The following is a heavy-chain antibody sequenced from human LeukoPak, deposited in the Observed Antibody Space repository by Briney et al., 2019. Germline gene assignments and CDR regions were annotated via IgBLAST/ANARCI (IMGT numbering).Heavy chain of an antibody. V-gene: IGHV1-69*13. CDR3: ARDLGYSSGNFDY. Sequence: SVKVSCKASGGTFSSYAISWVRQAPGQGREWMGGIIPIFGTANYAQKFQGRVTITADESTSTAYMELSSLRSEDTAVYYCARDLGYSSGNFDYWGQGTLVTVSS. CDR2: IIPIFGTA. J-gene: IGHJ4*02. D-gene: IGHD6-19*01. CDR1: GGTFSSYA.